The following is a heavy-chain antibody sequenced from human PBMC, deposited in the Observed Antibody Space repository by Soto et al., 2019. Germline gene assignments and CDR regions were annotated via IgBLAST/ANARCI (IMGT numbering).Heavy chain of an antibody. CDR2: ISAYNGNT. Sequence: QVQLVQSGAEVKKPGASVKVSCKASGYTFTSYGISWVRQAPGQGLEWMGWISAYNGNTNYAQKLQGRVTMTTDTSTSTAYMELRSLRSDDTAVYYCARDPLHPTRGYSYGYYYYYGMDVWGQGTTVTVSS. CDR3: ARDPLHPTRGYSYGYYYYYGMDV. CDR1: GYTFTSYG. J-gene: IGHJ6*02. V-gene: IGHV1-18*01. D-gene: IGHD5-18*01.